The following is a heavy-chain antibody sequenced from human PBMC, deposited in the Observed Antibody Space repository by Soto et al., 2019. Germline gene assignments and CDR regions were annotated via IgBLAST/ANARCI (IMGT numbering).Heavy chain of an antibody. D-gene: IGHD6-19*01. V-gene: IGHV3-21*01. CDR2: ITGSSSYI. J-gene: IGHJ4*02. Sequence: GGSLRLSCAASGFTFSSYSMNWVRQAPGKGLEWVSSITGSSSYIYYADSVKGRFTISRDNAKNSLYLQMNSLRAEDTAVYYCAREWASYSSGWYYVYWGQGTLVTVSS. CDR1: GFTFSSYS. CDR3: AREWASYSSGWYYVY.